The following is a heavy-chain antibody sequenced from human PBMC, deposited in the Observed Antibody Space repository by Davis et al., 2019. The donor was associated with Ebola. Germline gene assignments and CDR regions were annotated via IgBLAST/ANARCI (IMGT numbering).Heavy chain of an antibody. D-gene: IGHD6-19*01. Sequence: LSLTCAASGFTFSSYGMHWVRQAPGKGLEWVAVISYDGSNKYYADSVKGRFTISRDNSKNTLYLQMNSLRAEDTAVYYCAKDHGSGWLDYWGQGTLVTVSS. J-gene: IGHJ4*02. CDR2: ISYDGSNK. CDR1: GFTFSSYG. CDR3: AKDHGSGWLDY. V-gene: IGHV3-30*18.